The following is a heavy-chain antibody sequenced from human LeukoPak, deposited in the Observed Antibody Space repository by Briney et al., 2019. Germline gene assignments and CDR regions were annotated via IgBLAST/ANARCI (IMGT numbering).Heavy chain of an antibody. D-gene: IGHD6-13*01. J-gene: IGHJ3*02. CDR3: ARAPRIAAAGTIGDAFDI. V-gene: IGHV4-39*07. Sequence: ASETLSLTCTVSGGSISSSSYYWGWIRQPPGKGLEWIGSIYYSGSTYYNPSLKSRVTISVDTSKNQFSLKLSSVTAADTAVYYCARAPRIAAAGTIGDAFDIWGQGTMVTVSS. CDR2: IYYSGST. CDR1: GGSISSSSYY.